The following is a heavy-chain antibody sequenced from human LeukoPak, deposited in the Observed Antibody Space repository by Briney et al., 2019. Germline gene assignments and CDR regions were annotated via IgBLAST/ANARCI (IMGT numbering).Heavy chain of an antibody. J-gene: IGHJ4*02. D-gene: IGHD4/OR15-4a*01. CDR2: IYPSDSDT. Sequence: GESLRISREGSGYSFTSYWIGWVRQMPGKGLEWMGIIYPSDSDTRYSPSFQGQVTISADKSISTAYLQWSSLKASDTAMYYCARHTQYGEDFWGQGTLVTVSS. V-gene: IGHV5-51*01. CDR1: GYSFTSYW. CDR3: ARHTQYGEDF.